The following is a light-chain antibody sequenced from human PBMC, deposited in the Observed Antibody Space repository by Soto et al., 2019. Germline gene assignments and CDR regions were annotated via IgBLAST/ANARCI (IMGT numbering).Light chain of an antibody. CDR2: RGS. CDR1: QSVSGNR. CDR3: QQHATLPHT. J-gene: IGKJ1*01. Sequence: ENFLTQSPGTLSLSPGERATLSCWASQSVSGNRISWYQLKPGQPPRLVIYRGSSRATGTPDRFSGSGSGTYFSLTINRLEPGDFAVYYCQQHATLPHTFDQGTNVE. V-gene: IGKV3-20*01.